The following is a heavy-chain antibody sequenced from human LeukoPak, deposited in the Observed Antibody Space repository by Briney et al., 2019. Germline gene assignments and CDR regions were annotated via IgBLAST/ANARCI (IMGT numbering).Heavy chain of an antibody. V-gene: IGHV3-53*05. J-gene: IGHJ4*02. D-gene: IGHD6-13*01. CDR2: IYGGGST. Sequence: GGSLRLSCAASGFTVSSNYMSWVRQAPGEGLEWVSVIYGGGSTYYADSVKGRFTISRDNSKNTLYLQMNSLRAEDTAVYYCAKDVGLRQLVPTLDYWGQGTLVTVSS. CDR3: AKDVGLRQLVPTLDY. CDR1: GFTVSSNY.